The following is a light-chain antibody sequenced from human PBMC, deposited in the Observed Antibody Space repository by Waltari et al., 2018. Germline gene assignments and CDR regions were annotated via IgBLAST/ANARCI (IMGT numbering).Light chain of an antibody. V-gene: IGLV3-1*01. CDR2: QDN. J-gene: IGLJ2*01. CDR3: QAWDSSIDVV. Sequence: SYELTQPPSVSVSPGQTASITCSGDKLGAHYARWDQQKPGKPPVLVLYQDNKRPPGIPERFSGSKSGNTATLTISGTQAMDEGYYYCQAWDSSIDVVFGGGTKLTVL. CDR1: KLGAHY.